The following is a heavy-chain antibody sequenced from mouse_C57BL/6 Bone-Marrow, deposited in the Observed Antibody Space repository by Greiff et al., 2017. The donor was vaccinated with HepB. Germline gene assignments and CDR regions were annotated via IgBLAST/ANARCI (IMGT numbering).Heavy chain of an antibody. CDR2: ISSGGDYI. Sequence: EVKLVDSGEGLVKPGGSLKLSCAASGFTFSSYAMSWVRQTPEKRLEWVAYISSGGDYIYYADTVKGRFTISRDNARNTLYLQMSSLKSEDTAMYYCTRDHYYGSSYCWSFDVWGTGTTVTVSS. CDR1: GFTFSSYA. D-gene: IGHD1-1*01. CDR3: TRDHYYGSSYCWSFDV. V-gene: IGHV5-9-1*02. J-gene: IGHJ1*03.